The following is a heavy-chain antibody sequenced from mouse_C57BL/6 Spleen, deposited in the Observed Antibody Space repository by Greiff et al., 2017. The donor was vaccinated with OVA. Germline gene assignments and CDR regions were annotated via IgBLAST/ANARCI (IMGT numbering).Heavy chain of an antibody. J-gene: IGHJ2*01. CDR3: ARTHGSSPFDY. CDR1: GYSFTGYF. D-gene: IGHD1-1*01. V-gene: IGHV1-20*01. CDR2: INPYNGDT. Sequence: EVQLQESGPELVKPGDSVKISCKASGYSFTGYFMNWVMQSHGKSLEWIGRINPYNGDTFYNQKFKGKATLTVDKSSSTAHMELRSLTSEDSAVYYCARTHGSSPFDYWGQGTTLTVSS.